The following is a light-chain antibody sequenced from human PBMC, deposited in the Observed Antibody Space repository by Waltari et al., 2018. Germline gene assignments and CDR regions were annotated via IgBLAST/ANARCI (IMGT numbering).Light chain of an antibody. CDR1: QSVGRS. CDR2: DAS. J-gene: IGKJ1*01. V-gene: IGKV3-20*01. Sequence: EIVLTQSPGTLSLSPGDRAPLSCSARQSVGRSLVWYQQKPGQAPLLLMYDASSRATGIADRFSGSGSGTDFSLTISRLEPEDFAVYYCQHNGRLPATFGQGTKVEIK. CDR3: QHNGRLPAT.